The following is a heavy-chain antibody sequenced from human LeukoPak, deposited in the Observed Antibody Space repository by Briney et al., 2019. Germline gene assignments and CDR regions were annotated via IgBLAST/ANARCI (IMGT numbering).Heavy chain of an antibody. J-gene: IGHJ5*02. D-gene: IGHD7-27*01. CDR1: GGSVSSSSYY. V-gene: IGHV4-39*01. Sequence: SETLSLTCTVSGGSVSSSSYYWGWIRQPPGKGLEWIGSISYSGANYNNPSLKSRVSISIDTSKNQLSVKLTPSTAADTAMYYCASLGTLRSWGQGTLVTVSS. CDR2: ISYSGAN. CDR3: ASLGTLRS.